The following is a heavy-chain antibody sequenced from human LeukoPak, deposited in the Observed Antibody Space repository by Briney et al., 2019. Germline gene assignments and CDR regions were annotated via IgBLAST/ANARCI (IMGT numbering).Heavy chain of an antibody. Sequence: GASVNVSCKASGYTFTSYDINWVRQATGQGLEWMGWMNPNSGNTGYAQKFQGRVTITRNTSISTAYMELSSLRSEDTAVYYCAREPSTDSGSYPQLNDYWGQGTLVTVSS. CDR2: MNPNSGNT. D-gene: IGHD1-26*01. V-gene: IGHV1-8*03. CDR1: GYTFTSYD. J-gene: IGHJ4*02. CDR3: AREPSTDSGSYPQLNDY.